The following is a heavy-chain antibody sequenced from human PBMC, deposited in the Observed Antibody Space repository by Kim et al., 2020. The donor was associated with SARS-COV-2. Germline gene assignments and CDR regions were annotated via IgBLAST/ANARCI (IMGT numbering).Heavy chain of an antibody. D-gene: IGHD6-13*01. V-gene: IGHV3-30*18. CDR3: AKGYSSAWYDFDY. Sequence: GGSLRLSCAASGFTFPSSVLPWVLKGRGDVWAWVAVTSAAGGNKNYADSVKGRFTISRDNSKNTLYLQMNSLRAEDTAVYYCAKGYSSAWYDFDYWGRGTLVTVSS. CDR1: GFTFPSSV. J-gene: IGHJ4*02. CDR2: TSAAGGNK.